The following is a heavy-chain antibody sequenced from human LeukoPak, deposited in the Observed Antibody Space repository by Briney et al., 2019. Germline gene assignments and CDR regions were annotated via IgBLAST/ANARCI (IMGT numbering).Heavy chain of an antibody. CDR1: GFTFSSYA. CDR3: AASIVTGFVAFDY. CDR2: ISGGGGST. Sequence: GGSLRLSCAASGFTFSSYAMSWLRQAPGQGLEWVSAISGGGGSTYYADSVKGRFTISRDNSKNTMYLQMNSLRAEDTAVYYCAASIVTGFVAFDYWGQGTLVTVSS. V-gene: IGHV3-23*01. D-gene: IGHD3-9*01. J-gene: IGHJ4*02.